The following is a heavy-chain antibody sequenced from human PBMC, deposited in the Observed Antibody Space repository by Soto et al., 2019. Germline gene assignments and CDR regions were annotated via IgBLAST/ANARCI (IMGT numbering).Heavy chain of an antibody. CDR1: GFSLTTSGVG. CDR3: AHRVLRTVFGLVTTTAIYFDF. Sequence: QITLNESGPTQVKPRQTLTLTCTFSGFSLTTSGVGVGLIRQSPGKAPEWLALIYWDDDKRYSPSLKSRLTIPKDTSKNQVVLTMADLDPADTATYYCAHRVLRTVFGLVTTTAIYFDFWGQGTPVAVSS. D-gene: IGHD3-3*01. V-gene: IGHV2-5*02. J-gene: IGHJ4*02. CDR2: IYWDDDK.